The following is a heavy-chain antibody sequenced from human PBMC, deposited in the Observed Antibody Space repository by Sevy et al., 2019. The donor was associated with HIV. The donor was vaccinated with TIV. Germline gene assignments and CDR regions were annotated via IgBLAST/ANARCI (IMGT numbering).Heavy chain of an antibody. V-gene: IGHV3-48*03. D-gene: IGHD2-8*02. CDR1: GFSFSGYE. CDR2: ISPCGTTT. CDR3: ERASGTCTVSHCYHFDN. J-gene: IGHJ4*02. Sequence: GGSLRLSCAASGFSFSGYEMNWVRQAPGKGLEWISYISPCGTTTYYAYTVKGRFTISMYNAKNSLFLQMNSLRAEDTDIDYCERASGTCTVSHCYHFDNWGQGTLVTVSS.